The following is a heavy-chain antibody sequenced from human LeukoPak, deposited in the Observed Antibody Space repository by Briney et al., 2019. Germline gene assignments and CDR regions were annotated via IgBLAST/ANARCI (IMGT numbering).Heavy chain of an antibody. J-gene: IGHJ4*02. Sequence: PSETLSLTCAVSGYSISSGYYWGWIRQPPGKGLEWIGSIYYSGSTYYNPSLKSRVTISVDTSKNQFSLKLSSVTAADTAVYYCASLTPGIAVWFDYWGQGTLVTVSS. V-gene: IGHV4-38-2*01. CDR1: GYSISSGYY. CDR2: IYYSGST. CDR3: ASLTPGIAVWFDY. D-gene: IGHD6-19*01.